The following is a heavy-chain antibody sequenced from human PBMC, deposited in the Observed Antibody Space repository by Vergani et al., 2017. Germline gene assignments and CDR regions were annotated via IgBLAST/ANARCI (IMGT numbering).Heavy chain of an antibody. D-gene: IGHD6-19*01. CDR2: VIPILGIT. J-gene: IGHJ4*02. CDR3: ASTHSSGWSPFDY. Sequence: QVQLVQSGAEVKKAGSEVKVSCKASGGTFSSYTISWVRQAPGQGLEWMGRVIPILGITNYAQKFQGRVTITADESTSTAYMELSSLRSEDTAVYYCASTHSSGWSPFDYWGQGTLVTVSS. CDR1: GGTFSSYT. V-gene: IGHV1-69*02.